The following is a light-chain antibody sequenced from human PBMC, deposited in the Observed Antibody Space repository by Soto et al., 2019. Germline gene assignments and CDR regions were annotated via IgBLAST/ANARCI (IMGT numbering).Light chain of an antibody. J-gene: IGKJ4*01. Sequence: DIQLTQSPSLLSASVGDRVTITCRASQGIRSHLAWYQQKSGKAPKLLMYAASTLQSGVPSRFSGSGSGTEFTLTISSLLPEDFATYYCQQLNSYPLTFGGGTKVEIK. V-gene: IGKV1-9*01. CDR2: AAS. CDR3: QQLNSYPLT. CDR1: QGIRSH.